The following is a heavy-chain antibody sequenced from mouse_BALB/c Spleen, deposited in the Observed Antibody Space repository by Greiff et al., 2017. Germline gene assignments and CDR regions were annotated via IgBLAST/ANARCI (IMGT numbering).Heavy chain of an antibody. D-gene: IGHD1-1*01. CDR1: GFTFSSFG. Sequence: EVQGVESGGGLVQPGGSRKLSCAASGFTFSSFGMHWVRQAPEKGLEWVAYISSGSSTIYYADTVKGRFTISRDNPKNTLFLQMTSLRSEDTAMYYCARDYYGSSYGYAMDYWGQGTSVTVSS. J-gene: IGHJ4*01. CDR2: ISSGSSTI. V-gene: IGHV5-17*02. CDR3: ARDYYGSSYGYAMDY.